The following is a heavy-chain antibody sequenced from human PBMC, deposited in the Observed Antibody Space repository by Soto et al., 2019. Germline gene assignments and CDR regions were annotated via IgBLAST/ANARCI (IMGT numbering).Heavy chain of an antibody. CDR1: GFTFRGFG. V-gene: IGHV3-30*18. Sequence: GGSLRLSCAGYGFTFRGFGMNWVRQAPGKGLEWVALIPNDGSNDYYVDSVKGRFTISRYNSKNTLYLQIDSLRAEDTAVYYCAKGEVRGIIPSYFDYWGLGTLVTVSS. CDR2: IPNDGSND. J-gene: IGHJ4*02. CDR3: AKGEVRGIIPSYFDY. D-gene: IGHD3-10*01.